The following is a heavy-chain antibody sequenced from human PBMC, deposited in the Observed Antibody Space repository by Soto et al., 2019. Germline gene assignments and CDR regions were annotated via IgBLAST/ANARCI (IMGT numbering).Heavy chain of an antibody. V-gene: IGHV1-18*01. J-gene: IGHJ4*02. CDR3: ARGRSPYYYDGSGPRPVDY. D-gene: IGHD3-22*01. CDR2: ISAYNGNT. CDR1: GYTFTSYG. Sequence: ASVKVSCKASGYTFTSYGISWVRQAPGQGLEWMGWISAYNGNTNYAQKLQGRVTMTTDTSTSTAYMELRSLRSDDTAVYYCARGRSPYYYDGSGPRPVDYWGQGTQVTVSS.